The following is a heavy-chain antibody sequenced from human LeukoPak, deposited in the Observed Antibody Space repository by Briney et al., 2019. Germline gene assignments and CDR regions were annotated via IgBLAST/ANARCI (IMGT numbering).Heavy chain of an antibody. D-gene: IGHD2-21*02. CDR2: IWYDGSNK. J-gene: IGHJ3*02. V-gene: IGHV3-33*01. CDR1: GFTFISYG. Sequence: GGSLRLSCAASGFTFISYGMHWVRQAPGKGLAWVAVIWYDGSNKYYADSVKGRFTISRDNSKNTLYLQMNSLRAEDTAVYYCARDPCGGDCYAFDIWGQGTMVTVSS. CDR3: ARDPCGGDCYAFDI.